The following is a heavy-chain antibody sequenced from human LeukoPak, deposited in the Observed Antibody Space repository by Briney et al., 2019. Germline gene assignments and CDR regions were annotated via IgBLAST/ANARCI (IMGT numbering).Heavy chain of an antibody. CDR2: ISSTSSYV. CDR3: ARGYMDV. D-gene: IGHD5-24*01. J-gene: IGHJ4*02. Sequence: GGSLRLSCAASGFTFNSYSMNWVRQAPGKGLEWVSSISSTSSYVNYADSVKGRFTISRDNAKNSLYLQMNSLRAEDTAVYYCARGYMDVWGQGTLVTVSS. CDR1: GFTFNSYS. V-gene: IGHV3-21*04.